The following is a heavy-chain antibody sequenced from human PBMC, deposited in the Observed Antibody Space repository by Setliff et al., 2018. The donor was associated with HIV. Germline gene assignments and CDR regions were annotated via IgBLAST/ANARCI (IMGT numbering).Heavy chain of an antibody. CDR3: ARMHCSSICGFGGGYNWFDP. CDR1: GDSISSSAYF. D-gene: IGHD2-2*01. CDR2: VFHNGDA. Sequence: PSETLSLTCSVSGDSISSSAYFWSWVRHHPVRGLEWIGHVFHNGDAYYNPSLRSRLSLSVDTSQNQFSLKLSPVTAADTAVYFCARMHCSSICGFGGGYNWFDPCGQGTQVTVSS. J-gene: IGHJ5*02. V-gene: IGHV4-31*03.